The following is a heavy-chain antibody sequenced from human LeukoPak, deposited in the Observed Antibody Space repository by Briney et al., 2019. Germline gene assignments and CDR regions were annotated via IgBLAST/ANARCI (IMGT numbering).Heavy chain of an antibody. CDR1: GFTFSDYY. CDR2: ISSSGSTI. CDR3: ARDRTIASLSFDY. J-gene: IGHJ4*02. D-gene: IGHD6-13*01. V-gene: IGHV3-11*04. Sequence: PGGSLRLSCAASGFTFSDYYMSWIRQALGKGLEWVSYISSSGSTIYYADSVKGRFTISRDNAKNSLYLQMNSLRAEDTAVYYCARDRTIASLSFDYWGQGTLVTVSS.